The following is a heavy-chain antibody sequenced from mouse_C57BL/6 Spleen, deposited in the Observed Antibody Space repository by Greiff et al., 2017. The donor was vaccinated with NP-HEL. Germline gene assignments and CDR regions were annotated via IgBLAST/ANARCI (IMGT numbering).Heavy chain of an antibody. CDR1: GIDFSRYW. D-gene: IGHD1-1*01. V-gene: IGHV4-1*01. CDR3: ARPEGYYGYAMDY. Sequence: EVKLMESGGGLVQPGGSLKLSCAASGIDFSRYWMSWVRRAPGKGLEWIGEINPDSSSINYAPSLKDKFIISRDNAKNTLYLQMSKVRSEDTALYYCARPEGYYGYAMDYWGQGTSVTVSS. CDR2: INPDSSSI. J-gene: IGHJ4*01.